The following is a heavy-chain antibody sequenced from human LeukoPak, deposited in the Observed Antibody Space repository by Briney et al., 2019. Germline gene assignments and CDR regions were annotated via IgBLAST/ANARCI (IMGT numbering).Heavy chain of an antibody. CDR2: ISSSGRTI. CDR3: AREISTRQYDT. Sequence: PGGSLRLFCAASGFTFSDHYMNWIRQAPGKGLEWVSYISSSGRTISYADSLKGRFTIFRDNAKNSLYLQMNSLSAEDTAVYFCAREISTRQYDTWGQGTLVTVSS. CDR1: GFTFSDHY. J-gene: IGHJ5*02. D-gene: IGHD6-6*01. V-gene: IGHV3-11*04.